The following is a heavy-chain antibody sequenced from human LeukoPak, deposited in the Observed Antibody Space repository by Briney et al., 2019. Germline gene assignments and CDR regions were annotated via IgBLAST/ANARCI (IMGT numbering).Heavy chain of an antibody. CDR1: GSTFSSDT. CDR2: VAPTTPT. CDR3: AKGLLRAYFDY. V-gene: IGHV3-23*05. D-gene: IGHD5-24*01. J-gene: IGHJ4*02. Sequence: GGSLRLSCTASGSTFSSDTMSWVRQPPGKGLEWVSSVAPTTPTYYADSLKRRFTISRDNAENTLYLQMKSLRAEDRAVYYCAKGLLRAYFDYWGQGTLVTVSS.